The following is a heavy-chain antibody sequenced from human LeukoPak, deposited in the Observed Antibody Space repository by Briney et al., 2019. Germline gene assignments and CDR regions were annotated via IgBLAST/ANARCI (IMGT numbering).Heavy chain of an antibody. CDR3: ATELGVNAIDV. J-gene: IGHJ3*01. CDR1: GYTLTDNH. V-gene: IGHV1-2*02. Sequence: ASVKVSCKASGYTLTDNHLYWVRQAPGQGLEWVAWIDPNSGGTNFAQSFQGRLTMTRDTSINTAYMELSRLTTDDTAVYYCATELGVNAIDVWGQGTMVTVSS. D-gene: IGHD7-27*01. CDR2: IDPNSGGT.